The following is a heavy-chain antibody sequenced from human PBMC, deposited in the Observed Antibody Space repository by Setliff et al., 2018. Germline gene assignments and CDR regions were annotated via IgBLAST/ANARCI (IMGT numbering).Heavy chain of an antibody. Sequence: GGSLRLSCVASGFTFSNYGMHWVRQAPGKGLEWVALIWNDGSSKFHGDSVKGRFTISRDNSKNTLYLQMDSLRAEDTAVYYCARNWVTAQHYYYGMDVWGQGTTVTVSS. V-gene: IGHV3-33*01. CDR3: ARNWVTAQHYYYGMDV. CDR1: GFTFSNYG. D-gene: IGHD2-21*02. CDR2: IWNDGSSK. J-gene: IGHJ6*02.